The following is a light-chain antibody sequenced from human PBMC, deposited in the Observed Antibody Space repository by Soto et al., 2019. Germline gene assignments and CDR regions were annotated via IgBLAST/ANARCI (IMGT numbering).Light chain of an antibody. V-gene: IGKV1-5*03. CDR2: KAS. CDR3: QHYNRYSEA. CDR1: QIISNY. Sequence: IEMTQSPSSLSASVGDRVTITCRAGQIISNYLNWYQQRPGKAPKLLIYKASTLKSGGPSRFSGSGSGTEFTRPISSLQRDDFATYYCQHYNRYSEAFGQGTKVELQ. J-gene: IGKJ1*01.